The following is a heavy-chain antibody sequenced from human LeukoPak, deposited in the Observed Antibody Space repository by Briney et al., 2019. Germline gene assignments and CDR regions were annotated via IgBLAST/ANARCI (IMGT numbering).Heavy chain of an antibody. CDR1: GFTFSSHG. V-gene: IGHV3-30*18. D-gene: IGHD3-22*01. CDR3: AKIAGYYDSSGCIDY. J-gene: IGHJ4*02. Sequence: QPGRSLRLSCAASGFTFSSHGMHWVRQAPGKGLEWVAKISYDGTEAYADSVKGRFTISRDNSKNMMYLQVNSLRAEDTAVYFCAKIAGYYDSSGCIDYWGQGTLVTVSS. CDR2: ISYDGTE.